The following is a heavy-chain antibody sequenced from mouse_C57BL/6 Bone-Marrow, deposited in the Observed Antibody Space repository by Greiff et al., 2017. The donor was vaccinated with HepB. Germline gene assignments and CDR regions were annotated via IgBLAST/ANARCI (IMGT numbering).Heavy chain of an antibody. CDR3: ARYFMSRYFDY. V-gene: IGHV1-81*01. J-gene: IGHJ2*01. Sequence: VKLQQSGAELARPGASVKLSCKASGYTFTSYGISWVKQRTGQGLEWIGEIYPRSGNTYYNEKFKGKATLTADKSSSTAYMELRSLTSEDSAVYFCARYFMSRYFDYWGQGTTLTVSS. CDR2: IYPRSGNT. D-gene: IGHD1-1*01. CDR1: GYTFTSYG.